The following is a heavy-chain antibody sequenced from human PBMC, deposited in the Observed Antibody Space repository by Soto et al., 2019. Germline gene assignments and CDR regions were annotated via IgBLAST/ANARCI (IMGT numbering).Heavy chain of an antibody. V-gene: IGHV5-10-1*01. Sequence: GESLKISCKGSGYSFTSYWISWVRQMLGKGLEWMGRIDPSDSYTNYSPSFQGHVTISADKSISTAYLQWSSLKASDTAMYYCARLPEYSSSAPFDYWGQGTLVTSPQ. D-gene: IGHD6-6*01. CDR1: GYSFTSYW. CDR3: ARLPEYSSSAPFDY. CDR2: IDPSDSYT. J-gene: IGHJ4*02.